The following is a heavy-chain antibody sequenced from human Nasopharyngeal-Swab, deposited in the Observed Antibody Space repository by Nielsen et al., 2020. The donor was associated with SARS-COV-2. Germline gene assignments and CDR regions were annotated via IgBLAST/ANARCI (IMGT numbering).Heavy chain of an antibody. CDR1: GFNFSIYG. V-gene: IGHV3-33*01. J-gene: IGHJ6*02. Sequence: GESLKISCAASGFNFSIYGMHWVRQAPGKGLEWVAVIWYDGSNKYYADSVKGRFTISRDNSKNTLYLQMNSLRAEDTAVYYCARDRIGVGMDVWGQGTTVTVSS. CDR3: ARDRIGVGMDV. CDR2: IWYDGSNK. D-gene: IGHD2-15*01.